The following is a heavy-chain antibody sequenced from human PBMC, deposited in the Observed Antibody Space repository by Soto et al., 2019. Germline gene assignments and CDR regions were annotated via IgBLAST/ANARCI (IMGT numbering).Heavy chain of an antibody. D-gene: IGHD1-26*01. J-gene: IGHJ5*02. Sequence: SETLSLTCTVSGGSVSSGSYYWSWIRQPPGKGLEWIGYIYYSGSTNYNPSLKSRVTISVDTSKNQFSLKLSSVTAADTAVYYCARVEAVVGATSRWFDPWGQGTLVTVSS. CDR2: IYYSGST. V-gene: IGHV4-61*01. CDR1: GGSVSSGSYY. CDR3: ARVEAVVGATSRWFDP.